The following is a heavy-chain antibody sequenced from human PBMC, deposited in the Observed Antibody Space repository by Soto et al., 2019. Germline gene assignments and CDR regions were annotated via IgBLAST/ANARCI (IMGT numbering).Heavy chain of an antibody. CDR2: INSDGSTT. Sequence: EVHLVESGGGSVQPGGSLRLSCAGSGFAFRSYWIHWVRQVPGKGLVWVSRINSDGSTTSYADSVRARFTISRDNAKDTLYLQMNSLRAEDTALYYCARVGQGRYYFDYWGQGTLVTVSS. V-gene: IGHV3-74*01. J-gene: IGHJ4*02. CDR3: ARVGQGRYYFDY. CDR1: GFAFRSYW.